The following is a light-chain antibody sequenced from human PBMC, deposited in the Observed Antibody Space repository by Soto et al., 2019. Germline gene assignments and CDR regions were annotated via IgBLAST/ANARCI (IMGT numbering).Light chain of an antibody. V-gene: IGLV2-23*01. CDR3: CSYAGTSGAHWV. Sequence: QSALTQPASVSGSPGQSITISCTGTNSDVGSYNLVSWYQHHPGKAPKLMIYEGGRRPSGVSNRFSGSKSGNTASLTISGLQAEDEADYFCCSYAGTSGAHWVFGGGTKLTVL. J-gene: IGLJ3*02. CDR2: EGG. CDR1: NSDVGSYNL.